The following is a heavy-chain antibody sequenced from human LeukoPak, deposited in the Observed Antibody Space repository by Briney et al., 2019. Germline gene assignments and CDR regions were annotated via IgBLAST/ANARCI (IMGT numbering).Heavy chain of an antibody. J-gene: IGHJ5*02. D-gene: IGHD3-10*01. CDR1: GFTFSSHG. Sequence: PGGSLRLSCAASGFTFSSHGMHWVRQAPGKGLEWVAVVWCDGSNKYYTDSVKGRFNISRDNSKNTLYLQMNSLRAEDTAIYYCARGLLWFEEFMRFDPWGQGTLVTVSS. CDR2: VWCDGSNK. V-gene: IGHV3-33*01. CDR3: ARGLLWFEEFMRFDP.